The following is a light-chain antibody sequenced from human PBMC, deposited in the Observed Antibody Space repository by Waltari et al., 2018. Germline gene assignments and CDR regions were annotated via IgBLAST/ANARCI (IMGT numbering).Light chain of an antibody. CDR2: EGS. CDR1: SSDVGSYNL. CDR3: CSYAGSSAPRV. V-gene: IGLV2-23*01. Sequence: QSALTQPASVSGSPGQSITISCTGSSSDVGSYNLVSWYQQHPGKAPKLMIYEGSKRPSGVLNRFSGSKSDNTASLTISGLQAEDEAHYYCCSYAGSSAPRVFGGGTKLTVL. J-gene: IGLJ3*02.